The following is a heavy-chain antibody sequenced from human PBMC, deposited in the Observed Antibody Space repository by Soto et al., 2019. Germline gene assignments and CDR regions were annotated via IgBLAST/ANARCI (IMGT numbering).Heavy chain of an antibody. D-gene: IGHD4-17*01. CDR2: ISSSSSYI. V-gene: IGHV3-21*01. CDR1: GFTFSSYS. CDR3: ARDLVYGNYNYGMDV. J-gene: IGHJ6*02. Sequence: PGGSLRLSCAASGFTFSSYSMNWVRQAPGKGLEWVSSISSSSSYIYYADSVKGRFTISRDNAKNSLYLQMNSLRAEDTAVYYCARDLVYGNYNYGMDVWGQGTTVTVSS.